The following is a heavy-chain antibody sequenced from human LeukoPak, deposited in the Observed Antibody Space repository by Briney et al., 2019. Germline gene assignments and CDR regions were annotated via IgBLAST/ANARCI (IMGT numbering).Heavy chain of an antibody. CDR3: AKSRSDVVDY. CDR1: GFTFSSYA. D-gene: IGHD3-3*01. Sequence: GGSLRLSCAASGFTFSSYAMHWVRQAPGKGLEWVAVISYDGSNKYYADSVKGRFTISRDNSKNTLYLQMNSLRAEDTAVYYCAKSRSDVVDYWGQGTLVTVSS. V-gene: IGHV3-30*18. CDR2: ISYDGSNK. J-gene: IGHJ4*02.